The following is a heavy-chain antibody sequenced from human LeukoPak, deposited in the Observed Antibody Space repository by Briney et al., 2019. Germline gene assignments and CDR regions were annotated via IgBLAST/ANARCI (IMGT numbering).Heavy chain of an antibody. J-gene: IGHJ4*02. CDR3: ARVGANYYEGSGYRDY. Sequence: SETLSLTCTVSGGSISSGGYYWSWIRQHPGKGLEWIGYIYYSGSTYYNPSLKSRVTISVDTSKNQFSLKLSSVTAADTAVDYCARVGANYYEGSGYRDYWGQGTLVTVS. CDR2: IYYSGST. V-gene: IGHV4-31*03. CDR1: GGSISSGGYY. D-gene: IGHD3-22*01.